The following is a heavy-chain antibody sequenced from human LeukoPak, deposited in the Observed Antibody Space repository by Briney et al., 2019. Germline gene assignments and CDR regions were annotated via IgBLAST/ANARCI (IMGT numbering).Heavy chain of an antibody. J-gene: IGHJ5*02. CDR3: ARDNGDSSGLNWFDP. CDR1: GFTFSSYA. D-gene: IGHD6-19*01. V-gene: IGHV3-30*04. CDR2: ISYDGSNK. Sequence: GGSLRLSCAASGFTFSSYAMHWVRQAPGKGLEWVAVISYDGSNKYYADSVKGRFTISRDNSKNTLYLQMNSLRAEDTAVYYCARDNGDSSGLNWFDPWGQGTLVTVSS.